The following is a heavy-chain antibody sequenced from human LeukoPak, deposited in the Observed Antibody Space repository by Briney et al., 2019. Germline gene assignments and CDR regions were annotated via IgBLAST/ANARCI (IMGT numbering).Heavy chain of an antibody. J-gene: IGHJ4*02. CDR3: AMSYSSWYPDY. CDR1: GYTFTRYG. Sequence: ASVKVSCKASGYTFTRYGISWVRQAPGKGLEWMGWISAYNDNTNYAQKLKGRVTMPTDTSTSTAYMALSRLRDDDTDGYDCAMSYSSWYPDYWGQRTLLTVS. V-gene: IGHV1-18*01. D-gene: IGHD6-13*01. CDR2: ISAYNDNT.